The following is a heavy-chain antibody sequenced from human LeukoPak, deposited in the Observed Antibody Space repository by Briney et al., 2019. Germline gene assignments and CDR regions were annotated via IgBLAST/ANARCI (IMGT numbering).Heavy chain of an antibody. D-gene: IGHD3-10*01. CDR1: GGSFSGYY. CDR3: ARGRRIHDGSGSYYVQRGFDY. J-gene: IGHJ4*02. Sequence: SETLSLTCAVYGGSFSGYYWSWIRQPPGKGLEWIGEINHSGSTSYNPSLKSRVTISVDTSKNQFSLKLSSVTAADTAVYYCARGRRIHDGSGSYYVQRGFDYWGQGTLVTVSS. CDR2: INHSGST. V-gene: IGHV4-34*01.